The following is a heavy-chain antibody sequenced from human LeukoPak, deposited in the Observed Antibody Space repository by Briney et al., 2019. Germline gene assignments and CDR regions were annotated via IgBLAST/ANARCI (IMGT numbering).Heavy chain of an antibody. Sequence: VKVSCKASGYTFTGYYMHWVRQAPGQGLEWMGWINPNSGGTNYAQKFQGRVTMTRDTSISTAYMELSRLRSDDTAVYYSARGINYDFWSGYYFDYWGQGTLVTVSS. CDR3: ARGINYDFWSGYYFDY. CDR2: INPNSGGT. V-gene: IGHV1-2*02. CDR1: GYTFTGYY. J-gene: IGHJ4*02. D-gene: IGHD3-3*01.